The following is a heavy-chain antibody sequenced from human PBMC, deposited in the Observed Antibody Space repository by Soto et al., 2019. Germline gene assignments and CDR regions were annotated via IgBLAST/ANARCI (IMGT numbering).Heavy chain of an antibody. CDR2: IYYSGST. V-gene: IGHV4-39*01. D-gene: IGHD3-3*01. CDR3: ASRYYDFWGGYYGRLDY. Sequence: SETLSLTCTVSGGSISSSSYYWGWIRQPPGKGLEWIGSIYYSGSTYYNPSLKSRVTISVDTSKNQFSLKLSSVTAADTAVYYCASRYYDFWGGYYGRLDYWGQGTLVTVSS. CDR1: GGSISSSSYY. J-gene: IGHJ4*02.